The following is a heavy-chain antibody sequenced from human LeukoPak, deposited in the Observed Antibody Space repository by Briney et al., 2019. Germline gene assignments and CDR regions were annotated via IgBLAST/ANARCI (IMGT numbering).Heavy chain of an antibody. J-gene: IGHJ4*02. D-gene: IGHD5-18*01. CDR3: ARDQRHSYGRYFAH. Sequence: PSETLSLTCSVFGDPISTYHWNWIRKPPGKGLEWIAYMQSTGNSQYNPSLKSRVAMSVDTSKNQVVLNLSSVTAADTAVYYCARDQRHSYGRYFAHWGQGMLVTVSS. CDR2: MQSTGNS. V-gene: IGHV4-59*01. CDR1: GDPISTYH.